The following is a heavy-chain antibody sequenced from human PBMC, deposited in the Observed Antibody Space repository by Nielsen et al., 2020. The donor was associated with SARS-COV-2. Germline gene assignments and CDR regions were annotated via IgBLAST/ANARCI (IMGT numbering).Heavy chain of an antibody. CDR3: AKRYCSSTSCYEGVYYYYYGMDV. CDR2: IIPLFGTA. D-gene: IGHD2-2*01. V-gene: IGHV1-69*01. J-gene: IGHJ6*02. Sequence: WVRQAPGQGLEWMGGIIPLFGTANYAQKFQGRVTITADESTSTAYMELSSLRSEDTAVYYCAKRYCSSTSCYEGVYYYYYGMDVWGQGTTVTVSS.